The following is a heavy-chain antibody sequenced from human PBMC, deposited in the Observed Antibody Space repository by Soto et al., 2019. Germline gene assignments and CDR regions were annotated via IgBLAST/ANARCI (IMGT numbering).Heavy chain of an antibody. CDR1: GFPCYPYF. D-gene: IGHD2-15*01. J-gene: IGHJ4*02. CDR3: AKASDGGWPYYFDS. V-gene: IGHV3-23*01. Sequence: WGSRGVACVASGFPCYPYFMAWGRQAPGKGREWVAAIRSNTAVTHYADSMRDRFTISRVNSANTIFLQLNSLRVEASAVYFCAKASDGGWPYYFDSWGQAALVTVSS. CDR2: IRSNTAVT.